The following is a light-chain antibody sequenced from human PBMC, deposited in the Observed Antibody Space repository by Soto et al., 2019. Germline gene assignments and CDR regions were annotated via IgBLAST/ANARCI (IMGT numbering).Light chain of an antibody. Sequence: QAVVTQPASVSGSPGQSITISCTGTSSDVGGYNYVSWYQQHPGKAPKLMIYEVSNRPSGVSNRFSGSKSGNTASLTISGLRAEDEADYYCSSYTSSSTPFVFGTGTKLTVL. J-gene: IGLJ1*01. CDR2: EVS. CDR3: SSYTSSSTPFV. V-gene: IGLV2-14*01. CDR1: SSDVGGYNY.